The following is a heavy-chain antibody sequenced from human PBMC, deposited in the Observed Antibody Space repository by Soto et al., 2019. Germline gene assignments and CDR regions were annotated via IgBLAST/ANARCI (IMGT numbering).Heavy chain of an antibody. Sequence: QITLEESGPTLVKPTQTLTLTCTFSGFSLGTSGVGVGWIRQPPGKALEWLAFIYWNDDKRYSPSLKNRLTIRQETPKNQVVLTMTNMEPVDTATYYCARRQRYNWNDGGWFDPWGQGTLVTVSS. J-gene: IGHJ5*02. V-gene: IGHV2-5*01. CDR2: IYWNDDK. D-gene: IGHD1-1*01. CDR1: GFSLGTSGVG. CDR3: ARRQRYNWNDGGWFDP.